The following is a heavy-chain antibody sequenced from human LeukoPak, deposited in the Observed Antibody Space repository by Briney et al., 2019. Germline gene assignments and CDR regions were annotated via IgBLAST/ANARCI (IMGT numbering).Heavy chain of an antibody. J-gene: IGHJ4*02. CDR1: GGSISSYY. Sequence: SETLSLTCTVSGGSISSYYWSWIRQPPGKGLEWIGYIYYSGSTNYNPSLKSRVTISVDTSKNQFSLKLSSVTAADTAVYYCAREKYYDSSGYSINYFDYWGQGTLVTVSS. CDR3: AREKYYDSSGYSINYFDY. D-gene: IGHD3-22*01. CDR2: IYYSGST. V-gene: IGHV4-59*01.